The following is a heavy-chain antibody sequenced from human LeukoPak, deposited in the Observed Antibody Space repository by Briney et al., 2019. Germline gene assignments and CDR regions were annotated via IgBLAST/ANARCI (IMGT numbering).Heavy chain of an antibody. D-gene: IGHD4-17*01. V-gene: IGHV3-20*04. CDR3: ARLGGGTTVTT. Sequence: GGSLRLSCAASGFTFDEYGMSWVRQAPGKGVEGVSGINWNGGSTGYADSVKGRFTISRDNAKNSLYLQMNSLRAEDTALYYCARLGGGTTVTTWGQGTLVTVSS. CDR2: INWNGGST. J-gene: IGHJ5*02. CDR1: GFTFDEYG.